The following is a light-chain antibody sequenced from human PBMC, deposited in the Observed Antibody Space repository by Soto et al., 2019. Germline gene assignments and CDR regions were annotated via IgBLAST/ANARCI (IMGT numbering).Light chain of an antibody. CDR2: DAS. V-gene: IGKV3-20*01. CDR1: QNIGDNY. CDR3: QQFGRSPRFT. J-gene: IGKJ3*01. Sequence: IVLTQSPGTLSLSPGDRATLSCRASQNIGDNYLAWYQQKPGQAPRLLIYDASRRATDIPERFSGSGSGTDFTLTINRLEPEDFAVYYCQQFGRSPRFTFGPGTKVDIK.